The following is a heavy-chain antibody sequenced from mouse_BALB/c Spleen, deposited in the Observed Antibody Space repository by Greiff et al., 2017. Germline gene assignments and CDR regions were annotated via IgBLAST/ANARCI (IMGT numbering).Heavy chain of an antibody. CDR1: GFTFSSYY. D-gene: IGHD2-4*01. V-gene: IGHV5-6-2*01. Sequence: EVKLVESGGGLVKLGGSLKLSCAASGFTFSSYYMSWVRQTPEKRLELVAAINSNGGSTYYPDTVKGRFTISRDNAKNTLYLQMSSLKSEDTALYYCARRYYDYDGGYAMDYWGQGTSVTVSS. J-gene: IGHJ4*01. CDR2: INSNGGST. CDR3: ARRYYDYDGGYAMDY.